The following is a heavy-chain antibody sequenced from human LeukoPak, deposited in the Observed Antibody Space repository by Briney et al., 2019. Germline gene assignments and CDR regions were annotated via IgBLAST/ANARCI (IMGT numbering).Heavy chain of an antibody. D-gene: IGHD4-17*01. Sequence: GGSLRLSCAASGFTFSSYAMSWVRQAPGKGLEWVSAISGSGSSTYYADSVKGRFTISRDNSKNTLFLQMNTLRAEDTAVYYCARGPYGDYEAYFQHWGQGTLVTVSS. CDR2: ISGSGSST. CDR3: ARGPYGDYEAYFQH. CDR1: GFTFSSYA. J-gene: IGHJ1*01. V-gene: IGHV3-23*01.